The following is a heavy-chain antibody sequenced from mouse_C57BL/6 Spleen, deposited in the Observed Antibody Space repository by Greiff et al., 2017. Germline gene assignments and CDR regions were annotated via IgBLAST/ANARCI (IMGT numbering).Heavy chain of an antibody. V-gene: IGHV1-69*01. Sequence: VQLQQPGAELVMPGASVKLSCKASGYTFTSYWMHWVKQRPGQGLEWIGEIDPSDSYTNYNQKFKGKSTLTVDKSSSTAYMQLSSLTSEDSAVYYCARGTLTTGFAYWGQGTLVTVSA. CDR2: IDPSDSYT. J-gene: IGHJ3*01. CDR3: ARGTLTTGFAY. CDR1: GYTFTSYW. D-gene: IGHD1-1*01.